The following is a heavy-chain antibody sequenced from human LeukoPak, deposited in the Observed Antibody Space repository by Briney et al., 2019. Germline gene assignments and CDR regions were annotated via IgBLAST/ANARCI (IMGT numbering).Heavy chain of an antibody. V-gene: IGHV3-33*01. CDR2: IWFDGSSK. J-gene: IGHJ4*02. CDR3: ARGFYRVRHDQSTYYFVH. CDR1: GFTLSSFA. D-gene: IGHD3-16*02. Sequence: GRSLRLSCATSGFTLSSFAMHWVRQAPGKGLEWLALIWFDGSSKNYTDSVEGRFTISRDNSKNTLFLQMNSLRAEDTAVYYCARGFYRVRHDQSTYYFVHWGQGTLVTVSS.